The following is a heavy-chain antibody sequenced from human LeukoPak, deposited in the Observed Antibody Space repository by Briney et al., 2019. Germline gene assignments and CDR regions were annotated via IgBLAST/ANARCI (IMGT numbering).Heavy chain of an antibody. D-gene: IGHD1-26*01. J-gene: IGHJ4*02. CDR3: ARVRSQQVVGALLDY. CDR1: GFTFSSYW. CDR2: IKQDGSEK. Sequence: GGSLRLSFAASGFTFSSYWMSWVRQAPGKGLEWVANIKQDGSEKYYVDSVKGRFTISRDNAKNSLYLQMNSLRAEDTAVYYCARVRSQQVVGALLDYWGQGTLVTVSS. V-gene: IGHV3-7*01.